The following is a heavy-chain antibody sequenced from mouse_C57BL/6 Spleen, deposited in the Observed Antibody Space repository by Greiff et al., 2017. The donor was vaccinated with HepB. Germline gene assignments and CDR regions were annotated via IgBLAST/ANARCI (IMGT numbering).Heavy chain of an antibody. D-gene: IGHD1-1*01. V-gene: IGHV1-69*01. CDR1: GYTFTSYW. J-gene: IGHJ4*01. CDR3: ARRDYYGSSYYYAMDY. Sequence: VQLQQPGAELVMPGASVKLSCKASGYTFTSYWMHWVKQRPGQGLEWIGEIDPSDSYTNYNQKFKGKSTLTVDKSSSTAYMQLSSLTSEDSAVYYCARRDYYGSSYYYAMDYWGQGTSVTVSS. CDR2: IDPSDSYT.